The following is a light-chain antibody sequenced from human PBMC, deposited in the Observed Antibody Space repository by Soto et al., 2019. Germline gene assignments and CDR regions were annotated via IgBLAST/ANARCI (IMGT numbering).Light chain of an antibody. CDR1: QGISSA. CDR3: QQFNSYPLT. Sequence: AIQLTQSPSSLSASVGDRVTITCRASQGISSALAWYQQKPGKAPKLLIQDVSSLESGVPSRFSGSGSGTDFTLTISSLQAEDFATYYYQQFNSYPLTFGGGTKVEIK. J-gene: IGKJ4*01. V-gene: IGKV1-13*02. CDR2: DVS.